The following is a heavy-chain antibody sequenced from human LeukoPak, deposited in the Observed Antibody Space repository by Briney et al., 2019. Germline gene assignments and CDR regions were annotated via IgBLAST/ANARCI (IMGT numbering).Heavy chain of an antibody. V-gene: IGHV5-51*01. J-gene: IGHJ3*02. CDR3: ARRYYDFWSGYFDDAFDI. Sequence: GESLEISCKGSGYSFTSYWIGWVRQMPGKGLEWMGIIYPGDSDTRYSPSFQGQVTISADKSISTAYLPWSSLKASDTAMYYCARRYYDFWSGYFDDAFDIWGQGTMVTVSS. CDR1: GYSFTSYW. D-gene: IGHD3-3*01. CDR2: IYPGDSDT.